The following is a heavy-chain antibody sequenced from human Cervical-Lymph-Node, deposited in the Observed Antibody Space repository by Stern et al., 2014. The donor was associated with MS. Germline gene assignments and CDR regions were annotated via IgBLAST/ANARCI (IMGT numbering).Heavy chain of an antibody. D-gene: IGHD3-22*01. V-gene: IGHV3-23*01. CDR2: ISGSGGSR. CDR3: AKQYFDSSGYSYYYGMDV. J-gene: IGHJ6*02. Sequence: EVQLLESGGHLVQPGGSLRLSCAASGLTFNKYAMNWVRQAPGKGLEWVSTISGSGGSRYYADSVKGRFTISRDNSENTLYLQMHSLRAEDTAIYYCAKQYFDSSGYSYYYGMDVWGQGTTVTVSS. CDR1: GLTFNKYA.